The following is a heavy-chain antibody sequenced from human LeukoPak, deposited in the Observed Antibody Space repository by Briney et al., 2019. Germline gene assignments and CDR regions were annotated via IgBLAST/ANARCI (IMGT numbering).Heavy chain of an antibody. D-gene: IGHD3-16*01. CDR2: IYYRGST. CDR3: AGNSRVGGRLTFGVYADY. V-gene: IGHV4-39*01. CDR1: GGSISSSVYY. Sequence: MASETLSLTCTVSGGSISSSVYYWGWIRQPPGKGLEWIGSIYYRGSTYYNPALQSRVTISVDTSKNQFSLRLSSVTAADTAVYFCAGNSRVGGRLTFGVYADYWGQGTLVTVSS. J-gene: IGHJ4*02.